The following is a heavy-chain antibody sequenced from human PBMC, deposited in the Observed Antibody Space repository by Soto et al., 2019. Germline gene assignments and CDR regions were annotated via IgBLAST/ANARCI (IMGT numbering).Heavy chain of an antibody. CDR2: ISGSGGST. CDR1: GFTFSSYA. D-gene: IGHD3-3*02. Sequence: EVQLLESGGGLVQPGGSLRLSCAASGFTFSSYAMSWVRQAPGKGLEWVSAISGSGGSTYYADSVKGRCTISRDNSNNSLYLQMNSPRADDTAVYYCAKNSIPFDPWGKGTLVTVSS. CDR3: AKNSIPFDP. V-gene: IGHV3-23*01. J-gene: IGHJ5*02.